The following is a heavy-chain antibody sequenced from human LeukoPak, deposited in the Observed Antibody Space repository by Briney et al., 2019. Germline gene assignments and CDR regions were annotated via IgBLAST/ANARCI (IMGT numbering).Heavy chain of an antibody. CDR3: ARGDPSKLGY. Sequence: ASVKVSCKASGFTFTSSTMQWVRQARGQRLEWIGWIVAGSGNTNYAHKFQERVTITRDTSISTAYMELSRLRSDDTAVYYCARGDPSKLGYWGQGTLVTVSS. CDR1: GFTFTSST. V-gene: IGHV1-58*02. CDR2: IVAGSGNT. J-gene: IGHJ4*02. D-gene: IGHD6-6*01.